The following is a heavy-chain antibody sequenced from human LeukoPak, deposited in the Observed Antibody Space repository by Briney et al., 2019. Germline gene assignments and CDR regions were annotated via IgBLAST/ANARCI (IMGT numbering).Heavy chain of an antibody. CDR2: ISSSGSTR. Sequence: GGSRRLSCAASGFTFSSYEMNWVRQAPGKGLEWVSYISSSGSTRYYADSVKGRFTISRDNAKNSLYLQMNSLRAEDTAVYYCARVQTTVTTLDYWGQGTLVIVCS. CDR3: ARVQTTVTTLDY. V-gene: IGHV3-48*03. D-gene: IGHD4-17*01. CDR1: GFTFSSYE. J-gene: IGHJ4*02.